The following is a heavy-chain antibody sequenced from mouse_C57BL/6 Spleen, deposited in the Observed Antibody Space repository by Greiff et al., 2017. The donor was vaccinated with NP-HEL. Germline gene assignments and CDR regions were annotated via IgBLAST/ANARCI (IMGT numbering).Heavy chain of an antibody. V-gene: IGHV14-3*01. CDR2: IDPANGNT. CDR3: ARGDRNYGNPFAY. D-gene: IGHD2-1*01. Sequence: EVKLVESVAELVRPGASVKLSCTASGFNIKNTYMHWVKQRPEQGLEWIGRIDPANGNTKYAPKFQGKATITADTSSNTAYLQLSSLTSEDTAIYYCARGDRNYGNPFAYWGQGTLVTVSA. J-gene: IGHJ3*01. CDR1: GFNIKNTY.